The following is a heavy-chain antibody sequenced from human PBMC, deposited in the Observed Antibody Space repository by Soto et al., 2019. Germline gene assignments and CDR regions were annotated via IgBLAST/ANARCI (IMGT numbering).Heavy chain of an antibody. V-gene: IGHV4-59*01. Sequence: NPSETLSLTCTVSGGSISSYYWSWIRQPPGKGLEWIGYIYYSGSTNYNPSLKSRVTISVDTSKNQFSLKLSSVTAADTAVYYCARAVVAATPYFDYWGQGTLVTVSS. CDR3: ARAVVAATPYFDY. CDR2: IYYSGST. D-gene: IGHD2-15*01. J-gene: IGHJ4*02. CDR1: GGSISSYY.